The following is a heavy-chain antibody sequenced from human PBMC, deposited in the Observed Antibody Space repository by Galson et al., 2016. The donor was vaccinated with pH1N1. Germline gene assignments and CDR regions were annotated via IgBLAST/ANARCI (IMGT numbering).Heavy chain of an antibody. Sequence: PRFSCAASGFTFSDYWMHWVRQAPGKGLVWVSHINIDGSTTVYADSVKGRFTITRDNARNTLFLQMNSLRAEDTGVYYCARPRATALAYGFDPWGQGTLVTVSS. V-gene: IGHV3-74*01. CDR1: GFTFSDYW. J-gene: IGHJ5*02. CDR2: INIDGSTT. CDR3: ARPRATALAYGFDP. D-gene: IGHD2-21*02.